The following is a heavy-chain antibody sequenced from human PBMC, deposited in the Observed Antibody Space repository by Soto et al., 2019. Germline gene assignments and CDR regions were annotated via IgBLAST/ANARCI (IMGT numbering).Heavy chain of an antibody. J-gene: IGHJ3*02. V-gene: IGHV1-46*01. CDR2: INPTDATT. D-gene: IGHD6-19*01. CDR3: ARGYSSGWYYAFDI. Sequence: QVQLVQSGAEVKQPGASVKVSCKASGYTFTNYYMHWVRQAPGQGLEWMGMINPTDATTTYAQKFQGRVTMTRDTSTSTVYMELSSLSSEDTAVYYSARGYSSGWYYAFDIWSQGTMVTVSS. CDR1: GYTFTNYY.